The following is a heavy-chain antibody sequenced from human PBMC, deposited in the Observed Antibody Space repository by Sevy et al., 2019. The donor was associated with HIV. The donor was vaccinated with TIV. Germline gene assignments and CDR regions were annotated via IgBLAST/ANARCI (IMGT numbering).Heavy chain of an antibody. J-gene: IGHJ3*02. CDR1: GGSFSNFP. V-gene: IGHV1-69*13. D-gene: IGHD3-22*01. CDR3: AREIPDYVSGYYSVDAFDI. Sequence: ASVKVSCKASGGSFSNFPVSWVRQAPGQGLEWMGMIISKFGTTDYAQKFQGRVTITADESTTTAYMELPSLRSEGTAVYYCAREIPDYVSGYYSVDAFDIWGQGTKVTVSS. CDR2: IISKFGTT.